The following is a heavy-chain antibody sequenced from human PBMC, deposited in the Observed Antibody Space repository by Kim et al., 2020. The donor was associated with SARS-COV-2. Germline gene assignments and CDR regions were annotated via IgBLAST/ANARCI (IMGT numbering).Heavy chain of an antibody. Sequence: FTISRDNSKNTLYLQMNSLRAEDTAVYYCAKRYRSSYDYVWGSYRPEFDYWGQGTLVTVSS. D-gene: IGHD3-16*02. CDR3: AKRYRSSYDYVWGSYRPEFDY. V-gene: IGHV3-23*01. J-gene: IGHJ4*02.